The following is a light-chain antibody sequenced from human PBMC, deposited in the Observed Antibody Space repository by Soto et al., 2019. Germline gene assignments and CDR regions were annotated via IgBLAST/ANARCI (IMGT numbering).Light chain of an antibody. J-gene: IGKJ5*01. V-gene: IGKV3-20*01. CDR1: QSVSSSF. Sequence: EIVLTQSPGTLSLSPGERATLSCRASQSVSSSFLAWYQQKVGQAPRLLIYGASSRATGIPDRFSGSGYGTEFTLTSSILEPEEFAVYYCQQYGSSPRTVGQGTRLEIK. CDR2: GAS. CDR3: QQYGSSPRT.